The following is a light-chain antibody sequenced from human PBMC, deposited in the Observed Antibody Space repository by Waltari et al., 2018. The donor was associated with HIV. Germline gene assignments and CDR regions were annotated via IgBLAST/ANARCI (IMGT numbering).Light chain of an antibody. J-gene: IGLJ3*02. Sequence: QSVLTQPPSVSGAPGQRVTISCTGSSSNIGAGYDVHWYQQLPGIAPKLLIYGNSNRPSAVPDRFSGSKSGTSASLAITGLQAEDEADYYCQSYDSSLSGSWVFGGGTKLTVL. CDR1: SSNIGAGYD. CDR2: GNS. CDR3: QSYDSSLSGSWV. V-gene: IGLV1-40*01.